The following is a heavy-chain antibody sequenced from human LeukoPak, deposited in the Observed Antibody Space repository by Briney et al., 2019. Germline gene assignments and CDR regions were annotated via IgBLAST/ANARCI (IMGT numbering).Heavy chain of an antibody. Sequence: GGSLRLSCAASGFTFSSYWMNWVRQAPGKGLVWVSRIASDGSSTTYADSVKGRFSISRDNAKNTLYLQMNSLRAEDTAVYYCARMRAVAGTFDYWGQGTLVTVSS. V-gene: IGHV3-74*01. CDR1: GFTFSSYW. CDR3: ARMRAVAGTFDY. D-gene: IGHD6-19*01. CDR2: IASDGSST. J-gene: IGHJ4*02.